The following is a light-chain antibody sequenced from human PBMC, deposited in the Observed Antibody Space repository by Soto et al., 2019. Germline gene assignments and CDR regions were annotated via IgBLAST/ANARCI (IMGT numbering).Light chain of an antibody. CDR3: AAWDDSLSGYV. V-gene: IGLV1-47*01. CDR2: RNN. CDR1: SSNIGSNY. Sequence: QSVLTQPPSASGTPGQRVTISCSGSSSNIGSNYVYWYQQLPGTAPKLHIYRNNQRPSGVTDRFSGSKSGTSASLAISGLRSEDEADYYCAAWDDSLSGYVFGTGTKVTVL. J-gene: IGLJ1*01.